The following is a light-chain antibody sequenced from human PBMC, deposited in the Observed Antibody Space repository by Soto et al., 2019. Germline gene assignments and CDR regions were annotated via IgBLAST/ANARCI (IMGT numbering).Light chain of an antibody. V-gene: IGKV2-24*01. CDR1: QSLVHSDGNTY. Sequence: EIVMTQTPLSSPVTLGQPASISCRSSQSLVHSDGNTYLSWLQQRPGQPPRLLIYNISHRFSGGPARLSGSGAGTDFTLTISRVEAADLAVYFCTRAPQLYTFGQGTKLELK. CDR2: NIS. CDR3: TRAPQLYT. J-gene: IGKJ2*01.